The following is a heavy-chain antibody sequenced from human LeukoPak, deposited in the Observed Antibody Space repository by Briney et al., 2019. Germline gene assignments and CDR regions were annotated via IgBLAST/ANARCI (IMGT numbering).Heavy chain of an antibody. CDR1: GGSINGHY. CDR2: ISYSGNT. Sequence: SETLSLTCIVSGGSINGHYWTWIRQPPGKGLEWIGYISYSGNTNYNPSLKSRVTISVDTSKNQFSLKLNSVTAADTAVYYCARHGGSYYYYYYYLDVWGKGTTVTVSS. J-gene: IGHJ6*03. CDR3: ARHGGSYYYYYYYLDV. D-gene: IGHD1-26*01. V-gene: IGHV4-59*11.